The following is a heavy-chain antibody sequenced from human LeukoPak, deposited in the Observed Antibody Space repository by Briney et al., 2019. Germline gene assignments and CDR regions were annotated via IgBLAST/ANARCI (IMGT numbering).Heavy chain of an antibody. D-gene: IGHD6-19*01. CDR3: AKSYSSGWPYCSDY. V-gene: IGHV3-23*01. J-gene: IGHJ4*02. Sequence: GGSLRLSCAASGFTFSTYAMSWVRQAPGRGLEWVSAISGSGTTTYSADSVKGRFTISRDNSKNTLYLQMSSLRAEDTAVYYCAKSYSSGWPYCSDYWGQGTLVTVSS. CDR1: GFTFSTYA. CDR2: ISGSGTTT.